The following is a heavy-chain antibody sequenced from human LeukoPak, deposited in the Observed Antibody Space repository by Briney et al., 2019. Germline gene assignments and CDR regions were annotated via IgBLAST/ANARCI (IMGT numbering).Heavy chain of an antibody. V-gene: IGHV3-9*01. CDR2: VSWNSGSV. Sequence: GGSLRLSRAASGFTFDDYAMHWVRQAPGKGLEWVSGVSWNSGSVGYADSVKGRFTISRDNAKNSLYLQMNSLRAEDTALYHCAKDVGRLERNPDYWGQGTLVTVSS. CDR1: GFTFDDYA. D-gene: IGHD1-1*01. J-gene: IGHJ4*02. CDR3: AKDVGRLERNPDY.